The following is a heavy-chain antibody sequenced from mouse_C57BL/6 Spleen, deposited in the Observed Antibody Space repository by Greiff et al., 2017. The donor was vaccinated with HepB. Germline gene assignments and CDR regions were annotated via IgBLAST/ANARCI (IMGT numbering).Heavy chain of an antibody. CDR3: ARSLLLRSYFDY. CDR2: IYPSDSET. Sequence: VQLQQPGAELVRPGSSVKLSCKASGYTFTSYWMDWVKQRPGQGLEWIGNIYPSDSETHYNQKFKDKATLTVDKSSSTAYMQLSSLTSEDSAVYYCARSLLLRSYFDYWGQGTTLTVSS. V-gene: IGHV1-61*01. D-gene: IGHD1-1*01. J-gene: IGHJ2*01. CDR1: GYTFTSYW.